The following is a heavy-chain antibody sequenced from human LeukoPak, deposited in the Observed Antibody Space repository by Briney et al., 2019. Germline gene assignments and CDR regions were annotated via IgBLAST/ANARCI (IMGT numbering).Heavy chain of an antibody. V-gene: IGHV3-23*01. CDR1: GFTFSSFG. CDR2: FGISGST. J-gene: IGHJ4*02. Sequence: GGSLRLSCAASGFTFSSFGMGWVRQAPGKSLEWVSTFGISGSTYFADSVKGRFTISRDTSKNTLYLQMDGLRAEDTAVYYCARSGPYYFDYWGQGTLVTVSS. CDR3: ARSGPYYFDY. D-gene: IGHD3-10*01.